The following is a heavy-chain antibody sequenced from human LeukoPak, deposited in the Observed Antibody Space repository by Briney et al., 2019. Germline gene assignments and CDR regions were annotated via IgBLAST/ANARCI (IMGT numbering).Heavy chain of an antibody. V-gene: IGHV3-23*01. D-gene: IGHD4-17*01. CDR2: ISGGGGST. J-gene: IGHJ4*02. CDR3: ARDPATVTSYFDY. Sequence: PGGSLRLSCAASGFTFTSYSMNWVRQAPGKGLEWVSTISGGGGSTYYADSVKGRFTISRDNSKNTLYLQMNSLRAEDTAVYYCARDPATVTSYFDYWGQGTLVSVSS. CDR1: GFTFTSYS.